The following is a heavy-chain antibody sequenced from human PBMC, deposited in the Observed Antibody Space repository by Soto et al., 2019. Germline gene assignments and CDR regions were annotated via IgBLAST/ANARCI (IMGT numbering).Heavy chain of an antibody. CDR1: GFTVSSNY. D-gene: IGHD5-18*01. CDR3: ARAPYSYGPFDY. CDR2: IYSGGST. Sequence: GGSLRLSCAASGFTVSSNYMSWVRQAPGKGLEWVSVIYSGGSTYYADSVKGRFTISRDNSKNTLYLQMNSLRAEDTAVYYCARAPYSYGPFDYWGQGTLVTVSS. V-gene: IGHV3-66*01. J-gene: IGHJ4*02.